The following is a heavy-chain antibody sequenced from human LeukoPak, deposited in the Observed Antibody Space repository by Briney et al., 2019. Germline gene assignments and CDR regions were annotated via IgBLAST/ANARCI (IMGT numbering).Heavy chain of an antibody. CDR3: ARHKRGYYSPFDI. CDR1: GFTFSSYS. D-gene: IGHD3-10*01. Sequence: GGSLRLSCAASGFTFSSYSMNWVRQAPGKGLEWVSSISSSSSYIYYADSVKGRFTISRDNAKNSLYLQMNSLRAEDTAVYYCARHKRGYYSPFDIWGQGTMVTVSS. CDR2: ISSSSSYI. V-gene: IGHV3-21*01. J-gene: IGHJ3*02.